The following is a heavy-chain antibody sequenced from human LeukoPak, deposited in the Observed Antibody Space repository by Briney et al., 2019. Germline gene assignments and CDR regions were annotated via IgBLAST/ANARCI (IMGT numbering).Heavy chain of an antibody. CDR3: GRHLGYSSGGTCYWEPDAFDF. J-gene: IGHJ3*01. D-gene: IGHD2-15*01. CDR2: FFYSGST. V-gene: IGHV4-39*01. CDR1: GGSISRNNYN. Sequence: PETLSLTCTVSGGSISRNNYNWGWIRQPPGKGLEWIGSFFYSGSTYYNPSLKSRVTISVDTSKNQFSLKLSAVTAADTAVYYCGRHLGYSSGGTCYWEPDAFDFWGQGTLVTVSS.